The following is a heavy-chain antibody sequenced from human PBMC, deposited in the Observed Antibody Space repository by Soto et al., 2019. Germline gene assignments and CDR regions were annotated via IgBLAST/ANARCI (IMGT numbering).Heavy chain of an antibody. CDR2: ISHSGTS. J-gene: IGHJ3*01. D-gene: IGHD3-9*01. V-gene: IGHV4-4*02. CDR3: ARVVLTITRGAFDA. Sequence: QVQLQESGPGLVKPSGTLSLTCAVSGGSISSSHWWTWVRQSPGKGLEYIGEISHSGTSNSNPSLKSRVTLSEDKSTNHFSLTLTSVTAADTAVYYCARVVLTITRGAFDAWGQGTLVIVSS. CDR1: GGSISSSHW.